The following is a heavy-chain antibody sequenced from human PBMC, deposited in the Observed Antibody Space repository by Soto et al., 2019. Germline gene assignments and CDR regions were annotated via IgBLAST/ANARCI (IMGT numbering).Heavy chain of an antibody. CDR1: GGTFSSYA. CDR3: ARARYYDFWSAQPHYYYYYGMDV. V-gene: IGHV1-69*01. D-gene: IGHD3-3*01. CDR2: IIPIFGTA. J-gene: IGHJ6*02. Sequence: QVQLVQSGAEVKKPGSSVKVSCKASGGTFSSYAISWVRQAPGQGLEWMGGIIPIFGTANYAQKFQGRVTITADESTSTDYMELSSLRSEDTAVYYCARARYYDFWSAQPHYYYYYGMDVWGQGTTVTVSS.